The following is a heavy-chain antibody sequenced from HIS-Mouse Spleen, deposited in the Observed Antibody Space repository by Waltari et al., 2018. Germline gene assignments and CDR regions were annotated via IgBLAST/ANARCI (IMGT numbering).Heavy chain of an antibody. J-gene: IGHJ2*01. CDR3: AREIPYSSSWYDWYFDL. D-gene: IGHD6-13*01. CDR2: IYYSGST. CDR1: GGSISSSSYY. V-gene: IGHV4-39*07. Sequence: QLQLQESGPGLVKPSETLSRTCTVAGGSISSSSYYWGWNRQPPGKGLEWIGSIYYSGSTYYNPSLKSRVTISVDTSKNQFSLKLSSVTAADTAVYYCAREIPYSSSWYDWYFDLWGRGTLVTVSS.